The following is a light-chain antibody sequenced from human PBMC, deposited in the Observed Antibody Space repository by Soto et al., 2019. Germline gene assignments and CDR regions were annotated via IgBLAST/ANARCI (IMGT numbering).Light chain of an antibody. CDR3: QQYYSTPPFT. CDR1: QSVLYSSNNTNY. CDR2: WAS. Sequence: DIVMTQSPDSLAVSLGESATINCKSSQSVLYSSNNTNYLAWYQQKPGQPPMLLIYWASTPESWVPDRVSGSGSGTDFTLTISSLQAEDVSVYYCQQYYSTPPFTFGPRTKVDIK. J-gene: IGKJ3*01. V-gene: IGKV4-1*01.